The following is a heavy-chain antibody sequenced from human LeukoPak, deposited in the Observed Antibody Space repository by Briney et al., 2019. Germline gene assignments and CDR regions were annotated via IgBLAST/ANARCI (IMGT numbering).Heavy chain of an antibody. V-gene: IGHV3-30-3*01. CDR3: ARGNGSGSYYTNYFDY. Sequence: SCKASGGTFSSYAMHWVRQAPGKGLEWVAVISYDGSNKYYADSVKGRFTISRDNSKNTLYLQMNSLRAEDTAVYYCARGNGSGSYYTNYFDYWGQGTLVTVSS. CDR2: ISYDGSNK. CDR1: GGTFSSYA. D-gene: IGHD3-10*01. J-gene: IGHJ4*02.